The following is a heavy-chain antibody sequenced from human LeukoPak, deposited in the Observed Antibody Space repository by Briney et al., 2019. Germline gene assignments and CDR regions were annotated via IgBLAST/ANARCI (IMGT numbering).Heavy chain of an antibody. D-gene: IGHD3-9*01. CDR2: IKQDGGEK. J-gene: IGHJ4*02. Sequence: GGSLRLSCAASGFTFSRYWMSWVRQAPGKGLEWVANIKQDGGEKYYVDSVKGRFTISRDNAKNSLYLQMNSLRAEDTAVYYCARAFHSYYDILTGYSDPHYFDYWGQGTLVTVSS. CDR1: GFTFSRYW. CDR3: ARAFHSYYDILTGYSDPHYFDY. V-gene: IGHV3-7*01.